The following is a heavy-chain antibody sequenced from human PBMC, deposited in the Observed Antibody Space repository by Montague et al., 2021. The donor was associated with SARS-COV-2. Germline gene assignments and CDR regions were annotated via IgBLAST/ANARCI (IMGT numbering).Heavy chain of an antibody. D-gene: IGHD3-16*01. Sequence: SETLSLTCTVFGGSISRYFWNWIRQTPGKGLEWMGYVHDIESSIYNPSLQSRITILLDTPKNQFSLRLNAVTAADTAVYYCARVTLGGRDGRTRQYDGLDSWGQGILVTVSS. J-gene: IGHJ4*02. V-gene: IGHV4-59*01. CDR2: VHDIESS. CDR1: GGSISRYF. CDR3: ARVTLGGRDGRTRQYDGLDS.